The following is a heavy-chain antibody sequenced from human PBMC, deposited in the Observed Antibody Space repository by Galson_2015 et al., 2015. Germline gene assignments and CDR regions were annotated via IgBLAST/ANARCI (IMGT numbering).Heavy chain of an antibody. CDR1: GFTFSNAW. CDR3: ITLRLLWPHH. Sequence: SLRLSCAASGFTFSNAWMSWVRRAPGKGLEWVGRIKSKIDGGTTDYAAPVKGRFTISRDDSKNTLSLQMNSLKTEDTAVYYCITLRLLWPHHWGQGTLVTVSS. J-gene: IGHJ5*02. V-gene: IGHV3-15*01. CDR2: IKSKIDGGTT. D-gene: IGHD3-10*01.